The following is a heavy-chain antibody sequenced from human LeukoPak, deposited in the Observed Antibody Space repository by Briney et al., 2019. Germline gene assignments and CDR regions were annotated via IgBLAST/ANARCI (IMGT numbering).Heavy chain of an antibody. D-gene: IGHD4-17*01. J-gene: IGHJ4*02. V-gene: IGHV3-23*01. CDR2: ISGSGGST. CDR3: AKERFDYGDYRGDY. Sequence: GGSLRLSCAATGFTISSYAMSWVRQAPGKGLEWVSAISGSGGSTYYADTVKGRLTIFRDNSKNTLYLQMNSLRAEDTAVYYCAKERFDYGDYRGDYWGQGTLVTVSS. CDR1: GFTISSYA.